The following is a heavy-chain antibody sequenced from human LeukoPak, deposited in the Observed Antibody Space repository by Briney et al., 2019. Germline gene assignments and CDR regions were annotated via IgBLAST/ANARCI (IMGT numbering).Heavy chain of an antibody. CDR2: TYYRSKWYN. Sequence: SQTLSLTCTISGDSVSSNNAAWNWIRQSPSRGLEWLGRTYYRSKWYNDYAVSVKSRITINPDTSKNQFSLQLNSVTPEDTAVYYCAREGAVAGTSYNWFDPWGQGTLVTVSS. D-gene: IGHD6-19*01. CDR3: AREGAVAGTSYNWFDP. CDR1: GDSVSSNNAA. J-gene: IGHJ5*02. V-gene: IGHV6-1*01.